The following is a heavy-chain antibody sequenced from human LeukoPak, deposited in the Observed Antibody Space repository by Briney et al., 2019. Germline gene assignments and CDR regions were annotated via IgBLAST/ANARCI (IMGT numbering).Heavy chain of an antibody. V-gene: IGHV4-59*01. CDR1: GGSISSYY. CDR3: ASVPRTVTPGYYYYYMDV. Sequence: SETLSLTCTVSGGSISSYYWSWIRQPPGKGLEWIGYIYYSGSTNYNPSLKSRVTISVDTSKNQFSLKLSSVTAADTAVYYCASVPRTVTPGYYYYYMDVWGKGTTVTVSS. CDR2: IYYSGST. D-gene: IGHD4-11*01. J-gene: IGHJ6*03.